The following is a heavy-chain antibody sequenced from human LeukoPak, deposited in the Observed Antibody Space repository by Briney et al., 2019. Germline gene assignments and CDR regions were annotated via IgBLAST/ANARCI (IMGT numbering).Heavy chain of an antibody. CDR2: IYYSGST. Sequence: PSETLSLTCTVSGGSFSSYYWNWIRQPPGKGLEWIGYIYYSGSTNYNPSLKSRVTISVDTSKNQFPLKLTSVTAADTALYYCARQAPNSGSPIAFDIWGQGEMVTVSS. CDR3: ARQAPNSGSPIAFDI. J-gene: IGHJ3*02. CDR1: GGSFSSYY. V-gene: IGHV4-59*08. D-gene: IGHD3-10*01.